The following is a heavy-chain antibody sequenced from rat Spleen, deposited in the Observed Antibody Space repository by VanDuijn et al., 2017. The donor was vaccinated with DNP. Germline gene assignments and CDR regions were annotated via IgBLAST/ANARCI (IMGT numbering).Heavy chain of an antibody. J-gene: IGHJ2*01. CDR3: ARAGSHLDYFDY. CDR1: GFTFNYHW. D-gene: IGHD3-2*01. CDR2: ITSSGGTT. V-gene: IGHV5-31*01. Sequence: EVELVESGGDLVQPGRSLKLSCVASGFTFNYHWMSWIRKVPGKGLDWVASITSSGGTTYYPDSVKGRFTISRDNAKNTLYLQMNSLRSEDTATYYCARAGSHLDYFDYWGQGGMVTFSS.